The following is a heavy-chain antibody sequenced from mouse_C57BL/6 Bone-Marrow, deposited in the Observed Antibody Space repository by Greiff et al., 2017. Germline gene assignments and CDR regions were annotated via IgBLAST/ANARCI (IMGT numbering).Heavy chain of an antibody. CDR2: IHPNSGST. Sequence: VQLQQPGAELVKPGASVKLSCKASGYTFTSYWMHWVKQRPGQGLEWIGMIHPNSGSTNYNEKFKSKATLTVDKSSSTAYMQLSSLTSEDSAVYYCARCSLSFLGDYWGQGTTLTVSS. CDR3: ARCSLSFLGDY. J-gene: IGHJ2*01. V-gene: IGHV1-64*01. CDR1: GYTFTSYW.